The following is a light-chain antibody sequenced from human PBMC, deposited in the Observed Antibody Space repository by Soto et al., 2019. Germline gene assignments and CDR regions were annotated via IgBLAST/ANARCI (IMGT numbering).Light chain of an antibody. V-gene: IGLV2-14*01. CDR3: SSYTSSSTLAV. J-gene: IGLJ1*01. CDR2: DVS. Sequence: QSALTHLASVSRSARRASTISYTGTSSDVGGYNYVSWYQQHPGKAPKLMIYDVSNRPSGVSNRFSGSKSGNTASLTISGLQAEDEADYYCSSYTSSSTLAVFGTGTKVTVL. CDR1: SSDVGGYNY.